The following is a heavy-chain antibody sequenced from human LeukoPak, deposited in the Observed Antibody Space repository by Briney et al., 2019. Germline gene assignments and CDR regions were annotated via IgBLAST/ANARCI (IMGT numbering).Heavy chain of an antibody. Sequence: PSETLSLTCTVSGGSISSYYWSWIRQPPGKGLEWIGYIYYSGSTNYNPSLKSRVTISVDTSKNQFSLKLSSVTAADTAVYYCARRRIGDYWGQGTLVTVSS. CDR2: IYYSGST. J-gene: IGHJ4*02. D-gene: IGHD2-15*01. V-gene: IGHV4-59*01. CDR1: GGSISSYY. CDR3: ARRRIGDY.